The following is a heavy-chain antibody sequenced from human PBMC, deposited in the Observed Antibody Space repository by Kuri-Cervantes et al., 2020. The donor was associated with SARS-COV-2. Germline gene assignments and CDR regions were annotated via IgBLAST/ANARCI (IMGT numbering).Heavy chain of an antibody. Sequence: GGSLRLSCAASGFNFSRTDMHWVRQAQGKGLEWVAVISHDGKNKRCIASGKGRFTISRDNSQNTLYLHMKSLRSDDTAMYYCAKDRVGVQDFWGQGTLVTVSS. CDR1: GFNFSRTD. CDR3: AKDRVGVQDF. V-gene: IGHV3-30*18. D-gene: IGHD2-21*01. J-gene: IGHJ4*02. CDR2: ISHDGKNK.